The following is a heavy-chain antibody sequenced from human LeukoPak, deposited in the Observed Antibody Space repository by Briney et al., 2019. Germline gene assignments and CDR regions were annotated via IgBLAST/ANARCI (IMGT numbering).Heavy chain of an antibody. Sequence: GGSLRLSCAASGFTFSSYSMNWVRPAPGKGLEWVSSISSSSSYIYYADSVKGRFTISRDNAKNSLYLQMNSLRAEDTAVYYCARDVSVAGTGFDYWGQGTLVTVSS. CDR1: GFTFSSYS. CDR3: ARDVSVAGTGFDY. V-gene: IGHV3-21*01. J-gene: IGHJ4*02. CDR2: ISSSSSYI. D-gene: IGHD6-19*01.